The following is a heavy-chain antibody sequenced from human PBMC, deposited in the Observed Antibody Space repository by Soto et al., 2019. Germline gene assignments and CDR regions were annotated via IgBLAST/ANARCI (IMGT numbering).Heavy chain of an antibody. CDR2: ISAYNGNT. V-gene: IGHV1-18*04. CDR1: GYTFTSYG. D-gene: IGHD3-22*01. J-gene: IGHJ3*02. CDR3: ARDLLSLSKFITTYYYDSSGYGLFDI. Sequence: ASVKVSCKASGYTFTSYGISWVRQAPGQGLERMGWISAYNGNTNYAQKLQGRVTITTDTSTSTAYMELRSLRSDDTAVYYCARDLLSLSKFITTYYYDSSGYGLFDIWGQVTMVTVSS.